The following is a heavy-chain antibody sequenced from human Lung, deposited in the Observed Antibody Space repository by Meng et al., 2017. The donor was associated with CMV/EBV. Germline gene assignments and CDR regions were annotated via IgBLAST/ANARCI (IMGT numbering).Heavy chain of an antibody. Sequence: AKLVKPGGEVKEPGALVKVSCKASGYTFTNYGITWVRQAPGQGLEWMGWINAYNGDTNYAQTLQGRVTMTTDTSTSTAYMELRSLRSDDTAVYYCARVEVGITSGDYWGQGTLVTVSS. CDR2: INAYNGDT. D-gene: IGHD1-26*01. CDR3: ARVEVGITSGDY. CDR1: GYTFTNYG. J-gene: IGHJ4*02. V-gene: IGHV1-18*01.